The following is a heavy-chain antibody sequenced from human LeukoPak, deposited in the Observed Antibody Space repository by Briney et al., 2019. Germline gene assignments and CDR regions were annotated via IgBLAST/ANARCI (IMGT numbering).Heavy chain of an antibody. CDR3: ARETYCGGDCYVQYYFDY. Sequence: PGGSLRLSCAASGFTFSSYSMNWVRRAPGKGLEWVSSISSSSSYIYYADSVKGRFTISRDNAKNSLYLQMNSLRDEDTAVYYCARETYCGGDCYVQYYFDYWGQGTLVTVSS. J-gene: IGHJ4*02. V-gene: IGHV3-21*01. D-gene: IGHD2-21*02. CDR1: GFTFSSYS. CDR2: ISSSSSYI.